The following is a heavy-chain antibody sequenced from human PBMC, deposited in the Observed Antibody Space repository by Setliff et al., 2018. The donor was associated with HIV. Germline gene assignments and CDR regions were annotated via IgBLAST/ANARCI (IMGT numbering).Heavy chain of an antibody. CDR3: ARSPYGDYGLDY. CDR1: GFTFSTYW. V-gene: IGHV3-7*01. J-gene: IGHJ4*02. Sequence: GGSVRLSCAASGFTFSTYWMSWVRQAPGKGLEWVANIKQDGSEKNYMDSVKGRFTISRDNAKNSLYLQMNTLRAEDTAVYFCARSPYGDYGLDYWGQGTLVTVSS. CDR2: IKQDGSEK. D-gene: IGHD4-17*01.